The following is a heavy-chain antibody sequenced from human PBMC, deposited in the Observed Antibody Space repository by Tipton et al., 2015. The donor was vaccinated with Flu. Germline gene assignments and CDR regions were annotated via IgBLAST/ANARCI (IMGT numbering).Heavy chain of an antibody. D-gene: IGHD3-10*01. CDR2: MYSSGTT. CDR3: ARGSGSGTEMIFDF. Sequence: LRLSCTVSGGSISSFYWSWIRQPAGKGLEWIGRMYSSGTTKYNPSLKSRVTMSVDTTKNQFSLKLSSVTAADTAVYYCARGSGSGTEMIFDFWGQGTLVTVSS. CDR1: GGSISSFY. J-gene: IGHJ4*02. V-gene: IGHV4-4*07.